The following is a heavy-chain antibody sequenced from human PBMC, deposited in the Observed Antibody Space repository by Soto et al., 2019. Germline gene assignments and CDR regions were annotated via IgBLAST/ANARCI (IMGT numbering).Heavy chain of an antibody. CDR1: GGSISSYY. D-gene: IGHD5-12*01. Sequence: PSETLSLTCTVSGGSISSYYWSWIRQPPGKGLEWIGYIYYSGSTNYNPSLKSRVTISVDTSKNQFSLKLSSVTAAGTAVYYCASNSGYDFPFDYWGQGTLVTVSS. CDR3: ASNSGYDFPFDY. J-gene: IGHJ4*02. CDR2: IYYSGST. V-gene: IGHV4-59*08.